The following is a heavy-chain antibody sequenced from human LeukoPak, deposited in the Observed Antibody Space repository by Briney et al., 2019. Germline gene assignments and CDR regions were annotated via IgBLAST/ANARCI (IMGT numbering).Heavy chain of an antibody. D-gene: IGHD2-15*01. CDR1: GGSISSYY. V-gene: IGHV4-59*01. CDR3: ARAPRGVVVKSDAFDI. Sequence: SETLSLTCTVSGGSISSYYWSWIRQPPGKGLEWIGYIYYSGSTNYNPSLKSRVTISVDTSKNQFSLKLSSVTAADTAVYYCARAPRGVVVKSDAFDIWGQGTMVTVSS. J-gene: IGHJ3*02. CDR2: IYYSGST.